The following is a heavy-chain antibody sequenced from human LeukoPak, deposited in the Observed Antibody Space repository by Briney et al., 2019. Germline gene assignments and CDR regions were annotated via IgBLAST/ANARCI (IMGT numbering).Heavy chain of an antibody. V-gene: IGHV3-74*01. Sequence: GGSLRLSCAASGFTFSSYFWMYWVRQAPGKGLVWVSRIKSDGSSSTYADSVKGRFTISRDNAKNSLYLQMNTLRAEDTAVYYCVRDLDLGGYSSFEYWGQGTLVTVSS. D-gene: IGHD4-23*01. CDR1: GFTFSSYFW. CDR2: IKSDGSSS. J-gene: IGHJ4*02. CDR3: VRDLDLGGYSSFEY.